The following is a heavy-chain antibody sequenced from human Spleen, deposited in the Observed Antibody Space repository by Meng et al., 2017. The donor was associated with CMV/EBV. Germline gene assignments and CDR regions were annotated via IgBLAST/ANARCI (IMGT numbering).Heavy chain of an antibody. CDR3: ARAWGRDQLLYSNFDL. D-gene: IGHD2-2*02. J-gene: IGHJ4*02. Sequence: SGGTFSSYTYNWVRQAPGQGLEWMGRFIPFLDIPNYAQKFQGRVTITADKSTSTAYMELSSLRSEDTAVYYCARAWGRDQLLYSNFDLWGQGTLVTVSS. V-gene: IGHV1-69*02. CDR2: FIPFLDIP. CDR1: GGTFSSYT.